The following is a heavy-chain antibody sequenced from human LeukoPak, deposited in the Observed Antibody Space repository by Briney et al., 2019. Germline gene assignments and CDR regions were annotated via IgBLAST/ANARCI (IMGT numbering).Heavy chain of an antibody. CDR2: ISHSGST. Sequence: SEALSLTCTVSGYSISSGYYWGWIRQPPGKGLEWIGSISHSGSTYYNPSLKSRVTISVDTSKNQFSLKLRSVTAADTAVYYCARVTSRLGWFDPWGQGTLVTVSS. D-gene: IGHD1-14*01. J-gene: IGHJ5*02. CDR1: GYSISSGYY. CDR3: ARVTSRLGWFDP. V-gene: IGHV4-38-2*02.